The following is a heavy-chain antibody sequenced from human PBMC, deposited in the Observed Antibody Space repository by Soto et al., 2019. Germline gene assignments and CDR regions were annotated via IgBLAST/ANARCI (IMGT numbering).Heavy chain of an antibody. V-gene: IGHV3-48*01. CDR3: ARDLSWGSNWYYYMDV. CDR2: ISSSSSVI. Sequence: EVQLVESGGGLVQPGGSLRLSCATSGFILSDCAMNWVRQAPGKGLEWVSYISSSSSVIDYADSVKGRFTVSIDNARNSLYLQMNSLRAEDTAVYYCARDLSWGSNWYYYMDVWGKGTTVTVSS. D-gene: IGHD7-27*01. J-gene: IGHJ6*03. CDR1: GFILSDCA.